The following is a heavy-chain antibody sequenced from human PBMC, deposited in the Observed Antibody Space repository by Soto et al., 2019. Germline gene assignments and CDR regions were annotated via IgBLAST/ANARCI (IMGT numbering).Heavy chain of an antibody. V-gene: IGHV4-34*01. J-gene: IGHJ4*02. D-gene: IGHD2-15*01. CDR3: ARGPSRYCSGGSCYNLDY. CDR1: GGSFSGYY. Sequence: QVQLQQWGAGLLKPSETLSLTCAVYGGSFSGYYWSWIRQPPGEGLEWIGEINHSGSTNYNPSLKSRVTISVDTSKNQFSLKLSSVTAADTAVYYCARGPSRYCSGGSCYNLDYWGQGTLVTVSS. CDR2: INHSGST.